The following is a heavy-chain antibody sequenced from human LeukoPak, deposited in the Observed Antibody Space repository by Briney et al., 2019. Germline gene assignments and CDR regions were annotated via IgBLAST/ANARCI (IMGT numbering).Heavy chain of an antibody. CDR2: ISYDGSNK. D-gene: IGHD4-23*01. CDR3: ARDLYGGNSFDY. CDR1: GFTFSSYA. Sequence: GRSLRLSCAASGFTFSSYAMHWVRQAPGKGLEWVAVISYDGSNKYYADSVKGRFTISRDNSKNTLYLQTNSLRAEDTAVYYCARDLYGGNSFDYWGQGTLVTVSS. V-gene: IGHV3-30-3*01. J-gene: IGHJ4*02.